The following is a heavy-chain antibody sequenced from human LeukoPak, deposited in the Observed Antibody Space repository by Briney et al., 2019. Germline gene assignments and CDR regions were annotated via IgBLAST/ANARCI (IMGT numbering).Heavy chain of an antibody. J-gene: IGHJ4*02. CDR3: ARVGDTAMDEFDY. Sequence: GGSLRLSCAASGFTFSSYWMHWVRQPPGKGLVWVSRINSDGSSTSYADSVRGRFTISRDNAKNTLYLQMNSLRAEDTAVYYCARVGDTAMDEFDYWGQGTLVTVSS. CDR2: INSDGSST. D-gene: IGHD5-18*01. V-gene: IGHV3-74*01. CDR1: GFTFSSYW.